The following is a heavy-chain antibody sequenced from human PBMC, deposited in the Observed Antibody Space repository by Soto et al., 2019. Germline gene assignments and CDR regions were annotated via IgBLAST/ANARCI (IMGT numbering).Heavy chain of an antibody. V-gene: IGHV1-2*02. J-gene: IGHJ6*02. CDR3: ARPPADFWSGYTYIEYGMDV. CDR2: INPNSGGT. D-gene: IGHD3-3*01. Sequence: ASVKVSCKASGYTFTGYYMHWVRQAPGQGLEWMGWINPNSGGTNYAQKFQGRVTMTRDTSISTAYMELSRLRSDDTAVYYCARPPADFWSGYTYIEYGMDVWGQGTTVTVSS. CDR1: GYTFTGYY.